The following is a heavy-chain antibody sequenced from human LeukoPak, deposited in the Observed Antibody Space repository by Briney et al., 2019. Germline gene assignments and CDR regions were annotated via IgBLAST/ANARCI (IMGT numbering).Heavy chain of an antibody. V-gene: IGHV3-23*01. CDR3: AKDGELLWFGELSPQIDY. D-gene: IGHD3-10*01. Sequence: GGSLRLSCAASGFTFNNYAMTWVRQAPGKGLEWVSAISGSGGSTYYADSVKGRFTISRDNSKNTLYLQMNSLRAEDTAVYYCAKDGELLWFGELSPQIDYWGQGTLVTVSS. CDR1: GFTFNNYA. J-gene: IGHJ4*02. CDR2: ISGSGGST.